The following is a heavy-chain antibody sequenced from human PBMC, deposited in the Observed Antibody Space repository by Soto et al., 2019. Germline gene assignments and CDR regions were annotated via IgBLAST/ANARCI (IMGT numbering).Heavy chain of an antibody. CDR1: GFTFSSYA. Sequence: GGSLRLSCAASGFTFSSYAMSWVRHAPGKGLEWVSAISGSGGSTYYADSVKGRFTISRDNSKNTLYLQMNSLRAEDTAVYYCAKGSGNVVVVAATGYWGQGTLVTVSS. CDR3: AKGSGNVVVVAATGY. J-gene: IGHJ4*02. CDR2: ISGSGGST. V-gene: IGHV3-23*01. D-gene: IGHD2-15*01.